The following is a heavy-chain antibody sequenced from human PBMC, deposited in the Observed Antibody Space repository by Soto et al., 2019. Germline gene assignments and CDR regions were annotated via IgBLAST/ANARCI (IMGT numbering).Heavy chain of an antibody. Sequence: GGSLRLSCAASGFSFSSFSMSWVRQAPGKGLEWVSAITGSGGNTFYADSVKGRFTISRDNSKNTLYLQMNSLRAEDTAIYYCAKAVLTTYPYYLDYWGQGTPVTVSS. CDR1: GFSFSSFS. CDR2: ITGSGGNT. CDR3: AKAVLTTYPYYLDY. J-gene: IGHJ4*02. D-gene: IGHD3-9*01. V-gene: IGHV3-23*01.